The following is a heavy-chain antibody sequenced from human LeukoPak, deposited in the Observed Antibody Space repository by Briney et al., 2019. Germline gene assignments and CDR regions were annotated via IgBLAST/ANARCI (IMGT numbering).Heavy chain of an antibody. D-gene: IGHD4-17*01. J-gene: IGHJ3*02. Sequence: SETLSLTCTVSGGSITSSSHYWGWIRQPPGKGLEWIGSVYYSGDTYYNPSLKSRVTISVDTSKNQFSLKLSSVTAADTAVYYCALIYGDYAFDIWGQGTMVTVSS. V-gene: IGHV4-39*07. CDR2: VYYSGDT. CDR3: ALIYGDYAFDI. CDR1: GGSITSSSHY.